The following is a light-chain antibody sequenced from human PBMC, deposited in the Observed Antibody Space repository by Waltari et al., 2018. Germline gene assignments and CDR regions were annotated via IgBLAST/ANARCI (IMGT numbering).Light chain of an antibody. CDR2: AAS. Sequence: DIQLTQSPSSLSASIGDRVTITCRASHSIATYLNWYQEKPGKAPKLLIFAASSLYSGVPSRFSGSGSGTDFTLSISSLQPEDFATYYCQQSFVSPWTFGQGTKVEIK. CDR3: QQSFVSPWT. V-gene: IGKV1-39*01. CDR1: HSIATY. J-gene: IGKJ1*01.